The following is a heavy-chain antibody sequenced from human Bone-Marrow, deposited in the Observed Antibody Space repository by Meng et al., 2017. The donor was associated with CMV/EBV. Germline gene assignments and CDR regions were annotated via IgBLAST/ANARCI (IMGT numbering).Heavy chain of an antibody. CDR2: IKADGSDK. CDR3: ARWVRALDY. V-gene: IGHV3-7*01. J-gene: IGHJ4*02. D-gene: IGHD4-23*01. CDR1: GFTFSSNW. Sequence: GESLKISCVTSGFTFSSNWMSWVRQAPGKGLEWVANIKADGSDKYSVDSVKGRFTISRDNAKNSLYLQMNSLRVEDTGIYYCARWVRALDYWGQGTLGTVP.